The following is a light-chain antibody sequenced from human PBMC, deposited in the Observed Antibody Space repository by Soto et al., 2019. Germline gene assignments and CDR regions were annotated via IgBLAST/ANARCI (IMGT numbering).Light chain of an antibody. CDR1: SSDVGSYNR. CDR2: EVS. Sequence: QSARTQPPSVSGSPGQSVAISCTGTSSDVGSYNRVSWYQQPPGTAPKLLIYEVSDRPSGVPDRFSGSKSGNTASLTISGLQAEDEDDYYCSSYTSSSTYVFGTGTKVTVL. CDR3: SSYTSSSTYV. J-gene: IGLJ1*01. V-gene: IGLV2-18*02.